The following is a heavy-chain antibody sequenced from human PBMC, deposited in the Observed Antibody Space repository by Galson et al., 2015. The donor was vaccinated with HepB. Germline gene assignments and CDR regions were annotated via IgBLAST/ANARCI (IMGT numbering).Heavy chain of an antibody. D-gene: IGHD2-21*01. V-gene: IGHV3-11*01. CDR3: QIGHYYDA. CDR1: GFDFNDRY. Sequence: SLRLSCAAAGFDFNDRYMSWIRQAPGKGLEWFSYISSNGKGIYYADSVKGRFTISRDNAKNLLYLQMNSVRAEDTSVYYCQIGHYYDAWGQGTLVIVSS. CDR2: ISSNGKGI. J-gene: IGHJ4*02.